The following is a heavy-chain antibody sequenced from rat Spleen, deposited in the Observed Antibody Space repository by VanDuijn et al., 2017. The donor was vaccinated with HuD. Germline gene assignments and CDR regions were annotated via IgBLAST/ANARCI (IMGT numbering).Heavy chain of an antibody. D-gene: IGHD1-2*01. CDR1: GFSLTSYH. Sequence: QVQLKESGPGLVQPSQTLSLACTVSGFSLTSYHMHWVRQPPGQGLEWMGVIWGNGNANYNSVLKSRLSISRDTSKSQVFLKMNNLQTEDTAMYFCARSDYSSPYYFDYWGQGVMVTVSS. J-gene: IGHJ2*01. V-gene: IGHV2S61*01. CDR2: IWGNGNA. CDR3: ARSDYSSPYYFDY.